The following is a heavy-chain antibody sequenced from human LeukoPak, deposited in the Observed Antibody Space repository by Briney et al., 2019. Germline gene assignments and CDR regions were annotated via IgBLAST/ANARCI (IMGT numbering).Heavy chain of an antibody. J-gene: IGHJ4*02. Sequence: SVKVSCKASGGTFSSYAISWVRQAPGQGLEWMGRIIPILGIANYAQKFQGRVTITADKSTSTAYMELSSLRSEDTAVYYCARVATYCSGGSCYTPLDYWGQGTLVTVSS. CDR1: GGTFSSYA. CDR3: ARVATYCSGGSCYTPLDY. D-gene: IGHD2-15*01. CDR2: IIPILGIA. V-gene: IGHV1-69*04.